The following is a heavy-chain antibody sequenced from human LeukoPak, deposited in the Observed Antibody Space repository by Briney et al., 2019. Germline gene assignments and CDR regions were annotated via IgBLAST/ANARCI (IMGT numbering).Heavy chain of an antibody. CDR2: IYYSGRA. CDR1: GGSISSGGYS. CDR3: GRHGRGDSGYQSFFGY. J-gene: IGHJ4*02. Sequence: PSETLSLTCAVSGGSISSGGYSWSWIRQPPGKGLEWIAYIYYSGRAKYNPSLQSRVTISVDTSKNQFSLKLDSMTAADAAVYYCGRHGRGDSGYQSFFGYWGQGLLVTVSS. D-gene: IGHD5-12*01. V-gene: IGHV4-61*08.